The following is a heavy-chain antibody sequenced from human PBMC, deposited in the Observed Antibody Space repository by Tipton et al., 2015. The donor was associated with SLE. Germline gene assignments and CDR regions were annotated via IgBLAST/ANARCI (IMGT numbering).Heavy chain of an antibody. D-gene: IGHD6-6*01. V-gene: IGHV4-4*07. J-gene: IGHJ4*02. CDR3: ARLMGYSSSSGSLGY. CDR2: IYTSGST. CDR1: GGSISSYY. Sequence: LRLSCTVSGGSISSYYWSWIRQPAGKGLEWIGRIYTSGSTNYNPSLKSRVTMSVDTSKNQFSLKLSSVTAADTAVYYCARLMGYSSSSGSLGYWGQGTLVTVSS.